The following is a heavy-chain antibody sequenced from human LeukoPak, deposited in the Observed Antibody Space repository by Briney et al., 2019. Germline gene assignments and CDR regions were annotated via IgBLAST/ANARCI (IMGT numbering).Heavy chain of an antibody. CDR1: GFSFSGHW. V-gene: IGHV3-74*01. CDR2: ISPTGSTT. Sequence: GGSLRLSCTASGFSFSGHWVHWARQHPGKGLVWVSRISPTGSTTSYADSVKGRFTVSRDNAKNTLYLQVNNLRAEDTAVYYCARGPNSNWSGLDFWGQGTLLTVSS. J-gene: IGHJ4*02. CDR3: ARGPNSNWSGLDF. D-gene: IGHD6-6*01.